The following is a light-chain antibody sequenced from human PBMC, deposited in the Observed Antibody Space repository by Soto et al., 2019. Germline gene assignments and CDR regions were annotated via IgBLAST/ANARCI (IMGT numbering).Light chain of an antibody. V-gene: IGKV3-15*01. CDR2: DAS. J-gene: IGKJ4*01. CDR3: QQYNNWPLT. Sequence: EIVMTQSPATLSVSPGEGATLSCRASQSVRSNLAWYQQIPGQAPRLLIYDASTRATGIPARFSGSGSGTDFSLTISSLQPEDFAVYCCQQYNNWPLTFGGGTRVEIK. CDR1: QSVRSN.